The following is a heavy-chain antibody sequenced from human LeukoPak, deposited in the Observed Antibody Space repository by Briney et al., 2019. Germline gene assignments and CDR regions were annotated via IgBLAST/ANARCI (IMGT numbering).Heavy chain of an antibody. CDR2: ISSSGTI. V-gene: IGHV3-69-1*01. J-gene: IGHJ4*02. Sequence: PGGSLRLSWAGSGXIFSDYDMNWVRQAPGKGLEWVSHISSSGTISYAESVKGRLTISRDNAKNSLYLQMNSLRDEDTAVYYCARRFGYWGQGTLVTVSS. CDR3: ARRFGY. CDR1: GXIFSDYD.